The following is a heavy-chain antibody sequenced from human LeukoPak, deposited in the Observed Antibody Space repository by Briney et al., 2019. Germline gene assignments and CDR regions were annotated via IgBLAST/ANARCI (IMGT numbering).Heavy chain of an antibody. CDR3: ARIQAGSSGYFDY. J-gene: IGHJ4*02. D-gene: IGHD6-13*01. V-gene: IGHV2-70*01. CDR2: IDWDDDK. CDR1: GFSLSTRGKC. Sequence: SAPTLVNPTQTLTLTCTFSGFSLSTRGKCVSWIRQPPGKALGWLALIDWDDDKYYSTSLKTRLTISKDTSKNQVVLTMTNMDPLDTATYYCARIQAGSSGYFDYWGQGTLVTVSS.